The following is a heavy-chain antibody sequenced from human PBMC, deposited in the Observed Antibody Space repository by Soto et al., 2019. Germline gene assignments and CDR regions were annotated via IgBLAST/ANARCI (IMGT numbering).Heavy chain of an antibody. J-gene: IGHJ6*02. CDR1: GYTFTSYY. D-gene: IGHD2-2*02. CDR3: ARGDCSSTSCYSGYYYGLDV. V-gene: IGHV1-46*01. Sequence: GASVKVSCKAPGYTFTSYYMHWVRQAPGQGLELMGIINPSGGSTSYAQKFQGRVTMTRDTSTSTVYMELSSLRSEDTAVYYCARGDCSSTSCYSGYYYGLDVWGQGTTVTVYS. CDR2: INPSGGST.